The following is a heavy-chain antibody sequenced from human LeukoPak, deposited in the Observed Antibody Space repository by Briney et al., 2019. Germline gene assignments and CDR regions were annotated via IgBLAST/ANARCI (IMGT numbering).Heavy chain of an antibody. CDR2: VSGRAGTT. J-gene: IGHJ4*02. CDR1: GFTFSSYA. D-gene: IGHD2-2*01. V-gene: IGHV3-23*01. Sequence: PGGSLTLSCAASGFTFSSYAMSWVRQARGKGLEWVSAVSGRAGTTYYADSLKGRFTISRDNSKNTLYLQMNSLRAEDTALYYCARTPLVRYFDSWGQGSPVTLSS. CDR3: ARTPLVRYFDS.